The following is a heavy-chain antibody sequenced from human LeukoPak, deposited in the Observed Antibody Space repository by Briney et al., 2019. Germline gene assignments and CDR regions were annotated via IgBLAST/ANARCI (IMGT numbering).Heavy chain of an antibody. CDR2: ISSSGSTI. CDR3: AREEDYGMDV. CDR1: GFTFSSYE. J-gene: IGHJ6*02. V-gene: IGHV3-48*03. Sequence: GSLRLSWAASGFTFSSYEMNWVRQAPGKGLEWVSYISSSGSTIYYADSVKGRFTISRDNAKNSLYLQMNSLRAEDTAVYYCAREEDYGMDVWGQGTTVTVSS.